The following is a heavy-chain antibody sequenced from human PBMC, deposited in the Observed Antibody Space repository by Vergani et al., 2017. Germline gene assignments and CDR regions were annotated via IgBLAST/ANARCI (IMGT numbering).Heavy chain of an antibody. J-gene: IGHJ4*02. V-gene: IGHV3-30*02. D-gene: IGHD3-10*01. CDR1: EFIFSNYG. CDR2: IRYDGIKK. CDR3: AKDVYYCSGLYYFDY. Sequence: QVQLVESGGGVVQPGGSLRLSCAASEFIFSNYGMHWVRQAPGKGLEWVAFIRYDGIKKYYADSVKGRFTISRDNSKNTLYLQMNSLRAEDTAVYYCAKDVYYCSGLYYFDYWGQGTLVTVSS.